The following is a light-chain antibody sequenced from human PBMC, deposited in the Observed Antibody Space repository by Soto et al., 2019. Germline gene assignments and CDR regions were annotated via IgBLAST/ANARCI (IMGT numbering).Light chain of an antibody. Sequence: QSVLTQPASVSGSPGQSITISCTGTGSDISAYNYVSWYQQHPGKAPKLMMSDVTKRPSGVPDRFSGSKSGNTASLTISGLQAEDEADYYCSSYTSSSTYVFGTGTKVTVL. V-gene: IGLV2-14*01. CDR1: GSDISAYNY. CDR3: SSYTSSSTYV. CDR2: DVT. J-gene: IGLJ1*01.